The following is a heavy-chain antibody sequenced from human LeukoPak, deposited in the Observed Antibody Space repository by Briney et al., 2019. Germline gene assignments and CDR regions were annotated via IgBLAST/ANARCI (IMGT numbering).Heavy chain of an antibody. V-gene: IGHV3-43*02. Sequence: QSGGSLRLSCVVSGINFADYAMHWVRQPPGKGLEWVSLISADGGSTFSADSVKGRFSISRDNSKNSLYLQMNSLRSEDTAMYYCAKESGKFDYWGQGTLVAASS. J-gene: IGHJ4*02. CDR3: AKESGKFDY. CDR2: ISADGGST. CDR1: GINFADYA.